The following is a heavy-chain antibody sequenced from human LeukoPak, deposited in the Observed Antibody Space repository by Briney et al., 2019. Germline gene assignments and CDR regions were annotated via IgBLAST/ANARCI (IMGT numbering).Heavy chain of an antibody. CDR1: GFTFSSYE. D-gene: IGHD3-10*02. CDR2: ISSSGSTI. Sequence: GGSLRLSCAASGFTFSSYEMSWVRQAPGKGLEWVSYISSSGSTIYYADSVKGRFTISRDNAKNSLYLQMNSLRAEDTAVYYCAELGITMIGGVWGKGTTVTVSS. CDR3: AELGITMIGGV. J-gene: IGHJ6*04. V-gene: IGHV3-48*03.